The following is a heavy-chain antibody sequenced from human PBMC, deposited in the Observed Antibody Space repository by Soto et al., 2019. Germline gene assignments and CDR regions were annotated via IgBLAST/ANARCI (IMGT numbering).Heavy chain of an antibody. J-gene: IGHJ4*02. CDR2: IYSGGST. CDR3: ARSSNSIAAAGTGFDY. D-gene: IGHD6-13*01. Sequence: PWGSLRLSCAASGFTVSSNYMSWVRQAPGKGLEWVSVIYSGGSTYYADSVKGRFTISRDNSKNTLYLQMNSLRAEDTAVYYCARSSNSIAAAGTGFDYWGQGTLVTVSS. V-gene: IGHV3-53*01. CDR1: GFTVSSNY.